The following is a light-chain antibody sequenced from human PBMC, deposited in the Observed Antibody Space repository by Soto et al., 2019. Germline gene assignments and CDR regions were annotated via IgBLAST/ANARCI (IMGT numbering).Light chain of an antibody. J-gene: IGKJ4*01. CDR2: TAS. CDR3: QQLYSYPLT. V-gene: IGKV1-17*01. CDR1: QGIRND. Sequence: IQMTQSPSSLSASVVDRVTITCRASQGIRNDLGWYQQKPGKAPKLLIYTASTLQSGVPSRFSGSGSGTEFTLTITSLQPEDFAAYYCQQLYSYPLTFGGGTKVDIK.